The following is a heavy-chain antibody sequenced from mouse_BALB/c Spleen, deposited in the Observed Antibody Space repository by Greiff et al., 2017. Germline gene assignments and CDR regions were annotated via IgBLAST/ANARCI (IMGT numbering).Heavy chain of an antibody. CDR1: GYTFTSYW. V-gene: IGHV1-87*01. J-gene: IGHJ3*01. Sequence: VQLQQSGAELARPGASVKLSCKASGYTFTSYWMQWVKQRPGQGLEWIGAIYPGDGDTRYTQKFKGKATLTADKSSSTAYMQLSSLASEDSAVYYCARKDYWGQGTLVTVSA. CDR3: ARKDY. CDR2: IYPGDGDT.